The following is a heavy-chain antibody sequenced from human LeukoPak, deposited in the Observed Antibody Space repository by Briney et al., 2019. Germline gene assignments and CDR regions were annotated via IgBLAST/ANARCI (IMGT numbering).Heavy chain of an antibody. V-gene: IGHV3-7*01. Sequence: GGSPRLSCAASGFMFSNYWMSWVRQAPGKGLEWVANINQDGSEEYYVDSVKGRFTISRDNAKSSVFLQMSSLRAEGTAVYYCAREVTGVLLWFGELQDGMDVWGQGTTVTVSS. CDR1: GFMFSNYW. D-gene: IGHD3-10*01. CDR3: AREVTGVLLWFGELQDGMDV. J-gene: IGHJ6*02. CDR2: INQDGSEE.